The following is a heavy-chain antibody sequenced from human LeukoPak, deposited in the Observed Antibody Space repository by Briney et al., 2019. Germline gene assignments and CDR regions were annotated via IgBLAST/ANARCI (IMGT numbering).Heavy chain of an antibody. J-gene: IGHJ4*02. V-gene: IGHV4-30-4*01. CDR2: IYYSGST. Sequence: SQTLSLTCTVSGGSISSGDYYWSRIRQPPGKGLEWIGYIYYSGSTYYNPSLKSRVTISVDTSKNQFSLKLSSVTAADTAVYYCARLKQWLETLDYWGQGTLVTVSS. CDR3: ARLKQWLETLDY. CDR1: GGSISSGDYY. D-gene: IGHD6-19*01.